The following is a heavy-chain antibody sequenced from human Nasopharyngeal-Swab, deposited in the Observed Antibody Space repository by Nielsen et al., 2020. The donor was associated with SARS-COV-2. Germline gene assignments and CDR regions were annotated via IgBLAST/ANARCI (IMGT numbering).Heavy chain of an antibody. J-gene: IGHJ4*02. CDR1: GYTLGGYY. Sequence: ASVKVSCKASGYTLGGYYMHWVRQAPGQGLEWMGRMNPNSGGTNYAQNFQGRVTMTRDTSISTAYMELSRLRSDDTAVYYWARGIGWCRGDYWGQGILVTVSS. D-gene: IGHD6-19*01. V-gene: IGHV1-2*06. CDR2: MNPNSGGT. CDR3: ARGIGWCRGDY.